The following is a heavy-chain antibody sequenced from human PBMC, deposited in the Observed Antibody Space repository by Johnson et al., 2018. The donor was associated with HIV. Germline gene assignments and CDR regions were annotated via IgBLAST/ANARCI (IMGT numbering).Heavy chain of an antibody. V-gene: IGHV3-74*01. D-gene: IGHD6-13*01. Sequence: VQLVESGGGLVQPGGSLRLSCAASRFSFSSYWLHWVRQAPGKGLVWFSRINSDGSSTNYAVSVKGRFTISRDNANNTLYLQMNSLRAEDTAVYYCARDRLAAADPDAFDIWGQGTMVTVSS. CDR2: INSDGSST. CDR1: RFSFSSYW. CDR3: ARDRLAAADPDAFDI. J-gene: IGHJ3*02.